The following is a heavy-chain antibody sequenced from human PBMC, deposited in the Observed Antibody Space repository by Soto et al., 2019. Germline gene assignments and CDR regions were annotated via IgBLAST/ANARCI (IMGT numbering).Heavy chain of an antibody. CDR3: ARGRYCLTGRCFPNWFDS. CDR1: GDSISSVDYF. J-gene: IGHJ5*01. V-gene: IGHV4-30-4*01. Sequence: PSETLSLTCFVSGDSISSVDYFWAWIRQPPGQALEYIGYIYKSATTYYNPSFESQVAISLDTSKSQFSLNVTSVTAADTAVYFCARGRYCLTGRCFPNWFDSWGQGTLVTVSS. CDR2: IYKSATT. D-gene: IGHD2-15*01.